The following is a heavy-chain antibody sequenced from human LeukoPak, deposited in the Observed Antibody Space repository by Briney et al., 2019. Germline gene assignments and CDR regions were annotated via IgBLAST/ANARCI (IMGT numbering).Heavy chain of an antibody. CDR3: ARQGSSWYWNYYMDV. J-gene: IGHJ6*03. V-gene: IGHV4-59*08. CDR1: GGSISSYY. D-gene: IGHD6-13*01. Sequence: PSETLSLTCTVSGGSISSYYWSWIRQPPGKGLEWIGYIYYSGSTNYNPSLKSRVTISVDTSKNQFSLKLSSVTAADTAVYYCARQGSSWYWNYYMDVWGKGTTVTVSS. CDR2: IYYSGST.